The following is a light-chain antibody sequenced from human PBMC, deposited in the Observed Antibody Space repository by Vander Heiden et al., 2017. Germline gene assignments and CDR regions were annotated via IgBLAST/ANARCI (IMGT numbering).Light chain of an antibody. CDR2: GNS. J-gene: IGLJ3*02. CDR1: SPNIGAGYD. V-gene: IGLV1-40*01. Sequence: QSVLTQPPSVSGAPGQRVTISCTGSSPNIGAGYDVHWYQQIPGTAPKLLIYGNSNRPSGVPDRFSGSKSGTSASLAITGLQAEDEADYYCQSYDSSLSGSRVFGGGTKLTVL. CDR3: QSYDSSLSGSRV.